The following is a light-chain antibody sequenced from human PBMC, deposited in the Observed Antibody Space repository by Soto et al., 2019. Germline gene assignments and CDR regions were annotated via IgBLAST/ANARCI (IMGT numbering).Light chain of an antibody. CDR1: QSVSSSY. CDR3: QQYDSSPFT. Sequence: ESVLTQSPGTLSMSPGERATLSCRASQSVSSSYSAWYQQKPGQAPRLLIYGASSRATGIPDRFSGSGSGTDFTLTISRMAPDDFTVYSCQQYDSSPFTFGPGTKVDIK. J-gene: IGKJ3*01. V-gene: IGKV3-20*01. CDR2: GAS.